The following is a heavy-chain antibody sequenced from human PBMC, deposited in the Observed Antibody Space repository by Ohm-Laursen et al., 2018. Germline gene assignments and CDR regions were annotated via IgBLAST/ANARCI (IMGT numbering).Heavy chain of an antibody. D-gene: IGHD4-17*01. V-gene: IGHV4-31*03. Sequence: TLSLTCTVSGGSISGYYWSWIRQHPGKGLEWIGYIYYSGSTYYNPSLKSRVTISVDTSKNQFSLKLSSVTAADTAVYYCARVLGYGDYFPDYWGQGTLVTVSS. J-gene: IGHJ4*02. CDR1: GGSISGYY. CDR3: ARVLGYGDYFPDY. CDR2: IYYSGST.